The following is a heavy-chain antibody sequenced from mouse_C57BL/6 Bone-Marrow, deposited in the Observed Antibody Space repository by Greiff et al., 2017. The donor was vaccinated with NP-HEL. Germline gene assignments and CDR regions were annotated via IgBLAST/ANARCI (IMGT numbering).Heavy chain of an antibody. CDR2: IYPGDGDT. Sequence: VKLMESGPELVKPGASVKISCKASGYAFSSSWMNWVKQRPGKGLEWIGRIYPGDGDTNYNGKFKGKATLTADKSSSTAYMQLSSLTSEDSAVYFCARQLRLRGFAYWGQGTLVTVSA. D-gene: IGHD3-2*02. J-gene: IGHJ3*01. CDR3: ARQLRLRGFAY. V-gene: IGHV1-82*01. CDR1: GYAFSSSW.